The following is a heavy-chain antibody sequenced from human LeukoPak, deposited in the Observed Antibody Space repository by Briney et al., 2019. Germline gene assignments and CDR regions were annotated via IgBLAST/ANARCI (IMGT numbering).Heavy chain of an antibody. J-gene: IGHJ5*02. CDR1: GGSINSNTYY. D-gene: IGHD5/OR15-5a*01. CDR3: ATSDTVSTYNWFDP. V-gene: IGHV4-39*01. CDR2: IHYSGST. Sequence: SETLSLTCTVSGGSINSNTYYWGWIRRPPGKGLEWIGNIHYSGSTYYNPSLKSRVTISVDTSKNQLSLNLSSLTAADTAVYYCATSDTVSTYNWFDPWGQGTLVTVSS.